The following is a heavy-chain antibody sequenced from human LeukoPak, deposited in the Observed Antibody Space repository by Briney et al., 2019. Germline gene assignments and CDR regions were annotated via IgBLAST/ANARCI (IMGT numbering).Heavy chain of an antibody. CDR2: IYYSGST. Sequence: WIRQPPGKGLEWIGSIYYSGSTYYNPSLKSRVTISVDTSKNQFSLKLSSVTAADTAVYYCARSMSAMVRGVTNWFDPWGQGTLVTVSS. V-gene: IGHV4-39*01. J-gene: IGHJ5*02. CDR3: ARSMSAMVRGVTNWFDP. D-gene: IGHD3-10*01.